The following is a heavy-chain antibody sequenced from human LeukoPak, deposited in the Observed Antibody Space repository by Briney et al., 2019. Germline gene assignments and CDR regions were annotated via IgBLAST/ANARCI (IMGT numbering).Heavy chain of an antibody. D-gene: IGHD6-13*01. CDR3: ASWDSSSPRPMDV. J-gene: IGHJ6*02. V-gene: IGHV3-21*01. CDR1: GFTFSSYS. Sequence: GGSLRLSCAASGFTFSSYSMNWVRQAPGKGLEWVSSISSSSSYIYYADSVKGRFTISRDNAKNSLYLQMNSLRAEDTAVYYCASWDSSSPRPMDVWGQGTRSPSP. CDR2: ISSSSSYI.